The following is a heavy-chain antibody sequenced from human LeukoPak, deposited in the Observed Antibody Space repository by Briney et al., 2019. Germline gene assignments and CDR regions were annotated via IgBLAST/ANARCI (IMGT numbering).Heavy chain of an antibody. Sequence: SETLSLTCAVYGGSFSGYYWSWIRRPPGKGLEWIGEINHSGSTNYNPSLKSRVTISVDTSKNQFSLKLSSVTAADTAVYYCARGSNPRRAHSREFDPWGQGTLVTVSS. D-gene: IGHD4-11*01. CDR3: ARGSNPRRAHSREFDP. V-gene: IGHV4-34*01. J-gene: IGHJ5*02. CDR2: INHSGST. CDR1: GGSFSGYY.